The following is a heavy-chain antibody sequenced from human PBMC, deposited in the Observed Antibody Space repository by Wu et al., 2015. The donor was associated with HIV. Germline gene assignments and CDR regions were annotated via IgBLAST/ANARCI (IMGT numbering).Heavy chain of an antibody. CDR2: ISGYNGNT. D-gene: IGHD6-6*01. Sequence: QVQLVQSGTEVKESGASLKVSCKASGYVFKTYGISWLRQAPGQGLEWMGWISGYNGNTNYAQNLQGRVTMTADTSTNTVYMELRSLRSDDTAVYYCVRVQYRRSSKLVDPWGQGTLVIVSS. CDR3: VRVQYRRSSKLVDP. V-gene: IGHV1-18*01. J-gene: IGHJ5*02. CDR1: GYVFKTYG.